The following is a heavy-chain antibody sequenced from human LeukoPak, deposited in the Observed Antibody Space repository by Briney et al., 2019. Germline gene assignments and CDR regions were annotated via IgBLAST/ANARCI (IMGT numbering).Heavy chain of an antibody. D-gene: IGHD6-13*01. J-gene: IGHJ2*01. Sequence: SETLSLTCTVSGGSISSYDWSWIRQPAGKGLEWIGRIYTRGSTNYNPSLKSRVSMSVDTSEKQFSLKLSSVTAADTAVYYCARLSSSWYQDWYFDLWGRGTLVTVSS. V-gene: IGHV4-4*07. CDR2: IYTRGST. CDR1: GGSISSYD. CDR3: ARLSSSWYQDWYFDL.